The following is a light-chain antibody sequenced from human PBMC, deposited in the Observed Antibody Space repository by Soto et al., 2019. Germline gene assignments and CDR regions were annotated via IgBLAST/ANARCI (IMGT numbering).Light chain of an antibody. J-gene: IGKJ1*01. CDR1: QSISSY. V-gene: IGKV1-39*01. Sequence: DIQMTQSPSSLSASVGDRVTITCRASQSISSYLNWYQQKPGKAPKLLIYAASSLQSGVPSRFSGSCSGTDFTLTISSLQPEDFATYYCQKSYSTPWTFGQGTKVEIK. CDR3: QKSYSTPWT. CDR2: AAS.